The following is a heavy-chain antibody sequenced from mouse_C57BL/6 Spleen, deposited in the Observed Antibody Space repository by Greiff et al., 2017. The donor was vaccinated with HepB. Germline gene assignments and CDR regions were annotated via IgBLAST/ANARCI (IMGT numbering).Heavy chain of an antibody. CDR3: ARSDYGSWFAY. CDR1: GFTFSDYG. CDR2: ISSGSSTI. Sequence: DVHLVESGGGLVKPGGSLKLSCAASGFTFSDYGMHWVRQAPEKGLEWVAYISSGSSTIYYADTVKGRFTISRDNAKNTMFLQMTSLRSEDTAMYYWARSDYGSWFAYWGQGTLVTVSA. J-gene: IGHJ3*01. D-gene: IGHD1-1*01. V-gene: IGHV5-17*01.